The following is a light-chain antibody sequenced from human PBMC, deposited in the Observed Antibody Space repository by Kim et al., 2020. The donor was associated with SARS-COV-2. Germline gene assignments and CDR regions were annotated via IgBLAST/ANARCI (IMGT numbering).Light chain of an antibody. CDR3: QQSYNTPPYT. Sequence: DVQLTQSPSSLSASVGDTVTITCRASQSVSDYLNWYQQKPGKAPKLLMYGASILQSGVPSRFSGSGSETEFTLTISSLQREDFATYYCQQSYNTPPYTFGQGTKVDIK. CDR2: GAS. J-gene: IGKJ2*01. V-gene: IGKV1-39*01. CDR1: QSVSDY.